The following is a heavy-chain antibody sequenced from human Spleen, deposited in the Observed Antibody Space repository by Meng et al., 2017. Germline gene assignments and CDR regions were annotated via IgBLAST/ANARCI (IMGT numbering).Heavy chain of an antibody. Sequence: ASVKVSCKASGFTFTGYYMHWVRQAPGQGLEWMGWISPNSADTKYAPRFQGRVTMTRDTSISTAYMFLSGLRYDDTAVYYCARGDHRYCFGEVISIDYWGQGTQVTVSS. D-gene: IGHD3-10*01. J-gene: IGHJ4*02. V-gene: IGHV1-2*02. CDR3: ARGDHRYCFGEVISIDY. CDR2: ISPNSADT. CDR1: GFTFTGYY.